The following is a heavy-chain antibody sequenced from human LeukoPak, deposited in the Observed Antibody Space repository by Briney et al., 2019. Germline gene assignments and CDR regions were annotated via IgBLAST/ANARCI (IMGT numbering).Heavy chain of an antibody. CDR1: GGSISGYF. J-gene: IGHJ4*02. V-gene: IGHV4-59*01. D-gene: IGHD3-10*01. CDR3: ATSRGMVRASPFDH. CDR2: IHNSGTT. Sequence: SETLSLTCSVSGGSISGYFCIGIRQPPGKGLEWIAYIHNSGTTNYNPSLKSRVTISIDTSTNQFSLRLTSVTAADTAVYYCATSRGMVRASPFDHWGQGALVTVSS.